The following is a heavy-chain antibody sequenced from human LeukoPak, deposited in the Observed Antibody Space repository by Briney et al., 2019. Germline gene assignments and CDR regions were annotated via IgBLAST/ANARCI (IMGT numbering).Heavy chain of an antibody. CDR2: MSSSGSTI. CDR1: GFTFNDYY. D-gene: IGHD6-19*01. J-gene: IGHJ4*02. CDR3: ARESRQWLVLGGVDY. V-gene: IGHV3-11*04. Sequence: GGSLRLSCAASGFTFNDYYMSWIRQAPGKGLEWVSYMSSSGSTIYYADSVKGRFAISRDNARNSLYLQMNSLRAEDTAVYYCARESRQWLVLGGVDYWGQGTLVTVSS.